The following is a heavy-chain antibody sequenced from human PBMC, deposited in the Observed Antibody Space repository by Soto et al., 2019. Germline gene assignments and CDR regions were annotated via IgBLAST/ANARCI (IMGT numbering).Heavy chain of an antibody. CDR1: GDSVTRGSYY. Sequence: QVQLQESGPGLVKPSETLSLTCSVTGDSVTRGSYYWSWIRQPPGKGLQWIGYIHNSGSTNYTPNPSLKSRVTISLDTSKNQFSLWLRSVTAADTALYYCARDYRDIVGSAIEAFDVWGQGTMVTVSS. D-gene: IGHD2-15*01. CDR2: IHNSGST. V-gene: IGHV4-61*01. J-gene: IGHJ3*01. CDR3: ARDYRDIVGSAIEAFDV.